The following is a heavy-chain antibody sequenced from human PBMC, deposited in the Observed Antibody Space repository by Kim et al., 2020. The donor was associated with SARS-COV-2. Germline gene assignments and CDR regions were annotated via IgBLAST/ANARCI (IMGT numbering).Heavy chain of an antibody. CDR2: IYTSGST. V-gene: IGHV4-61*02. CDR1: GGSISSGSYY. D-gene: IGHD3-22*01. J-gene: IGHJ3*02. Sequence: SETLSLTCTVSGGSISSGSYYWSWIRQPAGKGLEWIGRIYTSGSTNYNPSLKSRVTISVDTSKNQFSLKLSSVTAADTAVYYCATDLNYYDSGEDAFDIWGQGTMVTVSS. CDR3: ATDLNYYDSGEDAFDI.